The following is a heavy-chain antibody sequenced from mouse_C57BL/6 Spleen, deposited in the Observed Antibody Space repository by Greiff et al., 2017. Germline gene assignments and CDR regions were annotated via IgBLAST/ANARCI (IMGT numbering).Heavy chain of an antibody. CDR2: ISSGGDYI. CDR1: GFTFSSYA. V-gene: IGHV5-9-1*02. CDR3: TREGFYGYAMDY. Sequence: EVKLVESGEGLVKPGGSLKLSCAASGFTFSSYAMSWVRQTPEKRLEWVAYISSGGDYIYYADTVKGRFTISRDNARNTLYLQMSSLKSEDTAMYYCTREGFYGYAMDYWGQGTSVTVSS. D-gene: IGHD1-1*02. J-gene: IGHJ4*01.